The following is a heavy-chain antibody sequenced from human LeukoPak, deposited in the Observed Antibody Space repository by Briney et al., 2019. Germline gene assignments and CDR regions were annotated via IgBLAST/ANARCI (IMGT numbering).Heavy chain of an antibody. D-gene: IGHD3-22*01. CDR3: AREFDSSGYYLYAIDY. J-gene: IGHJ4*02. CDR1: GGSISSSSYY. V-gene: IGHV4-39*07. Sequence: SETLSLTCTVSGGSISSSSYYWGWIRQPPGKGLEWIGTIHYSGSTYYNTSLKSRVTISVDTSKNQFSLKLRSVTAADTAVYYCAREFDSSGYYLYAIDYWGQGTLVTVSS. CDR2: IHYSGST.